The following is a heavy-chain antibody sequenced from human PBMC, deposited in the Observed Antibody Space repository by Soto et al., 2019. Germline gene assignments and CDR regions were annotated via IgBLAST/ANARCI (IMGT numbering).Heavy chain of an antibody. V-gene: IGHV3-23*01. D-gene: IGHD6-13*01. CDR2: ISGSGGST. Sequence: GGSTRISCAACGYTFSSYAMSWVRQEPGKGLEWVSAISGSGGSTYYADSVKGRFTISRDNSKNTLYLQMNSLRAEDTAVYYCAKDLVAAAGPYYFDYCGQGTLVTVSS. CDR1: GYTFSSYA. CDR3: AKDLVAAAGPYYFDY. J-gene: IGHJ4*02.